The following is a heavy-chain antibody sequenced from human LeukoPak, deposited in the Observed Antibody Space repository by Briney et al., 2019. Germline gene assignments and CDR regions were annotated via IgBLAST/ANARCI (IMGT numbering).Heavy chain of an antibody. CDR1: GYSISSGFY. CDR2: IYHRGST. V-gene: IGHV4-38-2*02. J-gene: IGHJ1*01. CDR3: ARVVRYSGSYQYFQH. Sequence: SETLSLTCTVSGYSISSGFYWGWIRQPPGKGLEWIGSIYHRGSTYYNPSLKGRVTISVDTSKNQFSLKLSSVTAADTAVYYCARVVRYSGSYQYFQHWGQGTLVTVSS. D-gene: IGHD1-26*01.